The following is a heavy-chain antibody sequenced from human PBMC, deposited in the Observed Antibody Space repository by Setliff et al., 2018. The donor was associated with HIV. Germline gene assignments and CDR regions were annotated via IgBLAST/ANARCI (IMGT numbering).Heavy chain of an antibody. CDR2: IIPIARAP. CDR3: ARGPLYGYDRGYFDY. V-gene: IGHV1-69*13. D-gene: IGHD5-12*01. Sequence: SVKVSCKAYGGTFSSYAITWVRQAPGQGIEWMGGIIPIARAPNYAQKFQDRVTITADESTTTVYMEVGSLKSEDTALYYCARGPLYGYDRGYFDYWGQGTPVTVSS. J-gene: IGHJ4*02. CDR1: GGTFSSYA.